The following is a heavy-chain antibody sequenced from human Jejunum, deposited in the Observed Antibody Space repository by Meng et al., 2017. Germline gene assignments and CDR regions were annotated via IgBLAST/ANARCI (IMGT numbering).Heavy chain of an antibody. V-gene: IGHV4-4*02. CDR2: VWPSGAT. D-gene: IGHD1-14*01. J-gene: IGHJ4*02. CDR3: ARAIRERYFDS. CDR1: GVSTTAPFY. Sequence: GQLQGAGPGLVKPSGILSLTCTVSGVSTTAPFYWTWIRQAPGKGLEWIGEVWPSGATYYNPSLSSRITISIDTSNNQFSLEVAFLTAADTAVYYCARAIRERYFDSWGQGTLVTVSS.